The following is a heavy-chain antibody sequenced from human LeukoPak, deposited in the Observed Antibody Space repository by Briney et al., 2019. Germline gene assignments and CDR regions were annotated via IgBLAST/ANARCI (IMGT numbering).Heavy chain of an antibody. Sequence: SETLPLTCTVSGGSISSYYWSWIRQPPGKGLEWIGYIHYSGSTNYNPSLKSRVTISVDTSKNQFSLKLSSATAADTAVYYCARLLKTVTTYDYWGQGTLVTVSS. CDR2: IHYSGST. J-gene: IGHJ4*02. CDR3: ARLLKTVTTYDY. V-gene: IGHV4-59*08. D-gene: IGHD1-1*01. CDR1: GGSISSYY.